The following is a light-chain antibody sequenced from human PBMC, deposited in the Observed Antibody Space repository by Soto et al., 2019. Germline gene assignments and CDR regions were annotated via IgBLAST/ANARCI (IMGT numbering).Light chain of an antibody. Sequence: EVVMPQYPATLSVAPGERATLSCRAIATAATNLAWYKQKPGQAPRLLISGASTRDAGISDRFRGSGSGTEFTLPISSLRSEDSAIYGCKQYFEWPPMTFGQETKVEI. CDR3: KQYFEWPPMT. V-gene: IGKV3-15*01. CDR1: ATAATN. CDR2: GAS. J-gene: IGKJ1*01.